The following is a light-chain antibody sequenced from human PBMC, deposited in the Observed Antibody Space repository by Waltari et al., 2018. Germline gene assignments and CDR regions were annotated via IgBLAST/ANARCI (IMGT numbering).Light chain of an antibody. J-gene: IGLJ2*01. CDR2: DQN. CDR1: SLRSYY. V-gene: IGLV3-19*01. Sequence: SSDLTQDPAVSVALGQTVSITCQGDSLRSYYASWYQQKPGQAPILVFYDQNNRPPGIPNRFSGSRLGNAVSLTITGAQAEDEADYYCSSRDSIGDHVLFGGGTKLTVL. CDR3: SSRDSIGDHVL.